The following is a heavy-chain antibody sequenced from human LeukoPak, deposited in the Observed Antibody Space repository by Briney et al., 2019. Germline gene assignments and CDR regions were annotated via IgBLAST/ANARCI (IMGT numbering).Heavy chain of an antibody. CDR1: GFTFSRYP. J-gene: IGHJ4*02. CDR3: AKAQYDFWSGLDY. CDR2: ISGNGGST. D-gene: IGHD3-3*01. Sequence: GGSLRLSCSASGFTFSRYPMHWVRQAPGKGLEYVSAISGNGGSTYCADSVKGRFTISRDNSKNTLYLQMSSLRTEDTAIYYCAKAQYDFWSGLDYWGQGTLVTVSS. V-gene: IGHV3-64D*09.